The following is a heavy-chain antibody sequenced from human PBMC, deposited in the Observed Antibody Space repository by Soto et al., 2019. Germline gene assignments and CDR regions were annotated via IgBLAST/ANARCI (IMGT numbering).Heavy chain of an antibody. CDR2: ISGNGRII. V-gene: IGHV3-11*01. CDR1: GFIFSDYY. Sequence: QVQLVESGGGLVKPGGSLRLSCATSGFIFSDYYMHWIRQAPGKGLEWISYISGNGRIIQYADSAKGRFTISRDNAQNSLYLQLNRLRAEDAALYFCARDFDADSRTDFDYWGEGTLVTVS. D-gene: IGHD4-17*01. CDR3: ARDFDADSRTDFDY. J-gene: IGHJ4*02.